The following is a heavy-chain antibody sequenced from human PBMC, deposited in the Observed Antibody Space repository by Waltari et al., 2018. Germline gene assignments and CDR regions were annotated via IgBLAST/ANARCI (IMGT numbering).Heavy chain of an antibody. CDR1: GGTFSSYP. CDR3: ARSPNWDDAFDI. CDR2: IIPIFGTA. V-gene: IGHV1-69*01. J-gene: IGHJ3*02. D-gene: IGHD7-27*01. Sequence: VQLVQAGAEVKKPGSSRKVSCKASGGTFSSYPISWVRQAPGQGLEWMGGIIPIFGTANYAQKFQGRVTITADESTSTAYMELSSLRSEDTAVYYCARSPNWDDAFDIWGQGTMVTVSS.